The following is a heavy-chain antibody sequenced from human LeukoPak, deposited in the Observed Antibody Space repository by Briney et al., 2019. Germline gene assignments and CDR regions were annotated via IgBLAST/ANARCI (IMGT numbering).Heavy chain of an antibody. CDR3: AREVRAWSIAARTWGVDY. V-gene: IGHV3-30-3*01. Sequence: LSLTCGVSGGSISGYYWSWIRQPPGKGLEWVAVISYDGSNKYYADSVKGRFTISRDNSKNTLYLQMNSLRAEDTAVYYCAREVRAWSIAARTWGVDYWGQGTLVTVSS. D-gene: IGHD6-6*01. J-gene: IGHJ4*02. CDR1: GGSISGYY. CDR2: ISYDGSNK.